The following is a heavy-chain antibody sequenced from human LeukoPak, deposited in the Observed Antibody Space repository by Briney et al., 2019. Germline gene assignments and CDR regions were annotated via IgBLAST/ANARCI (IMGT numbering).Heavy chain of an antibody. CDR2: IYSSGST. CDR1: GASISSSSYY. Sequence: KPSETLSFTGTVSGASISSSSYYWGWIRQPPGKGREGIASIYSSGSTYYNPLLKTRATLSIDTSQTQLSLTSTPLTAADTAKYHRARPRLTVGADISGDAFDTWGQGTMVTVSS. V-gene: IGHV4-39*01. D-gene: IGHD1-26*01. CDR3: ARPRLTVGADISGDAFDT. J-gene: IGHJ3*02.